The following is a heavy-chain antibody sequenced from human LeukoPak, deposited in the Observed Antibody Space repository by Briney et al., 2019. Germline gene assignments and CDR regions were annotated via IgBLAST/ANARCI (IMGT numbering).Heavy chain of an antibody. CDR2: IKRDGSEK. J-gene: IGHJ4*02. CDR3: ARGYGDSIHIDY. D-gene: IGHD4-17*01. V-gene: IGHV3-7*04. CDR1: GFTFSSYW. Sequence: PGGSLRLSCAASGFTFSSYWMSWVRQAPGKGLEWVANIKRDGSEKYYVDSVKGRFTISRDNAKNSLYLQMNSLRAKEAAVYYCARGYGDSIHIDYWGQGTLVTVSS.